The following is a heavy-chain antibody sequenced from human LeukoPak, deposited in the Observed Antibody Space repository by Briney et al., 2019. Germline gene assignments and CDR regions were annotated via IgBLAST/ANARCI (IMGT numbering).Heavy chain of an antibody. D-gene: IGHD6-13*01. CDR1: GYTFSSYY. Sequence: ASVKVSCKASGYTFSSYYMHWVRQAPGQGLEWMGIINPSGGSTSYAHKFQGRVTMTRDTSTSTVYMELSNLRPEDTAVYYCARGSSSWPFDYWGQGTLVTVSS. CDR3: ARGSSSWPFDY. CDR2: INPSGGST. V-gene: IGHV1-46*01. J-gene: IGHJ4*02.